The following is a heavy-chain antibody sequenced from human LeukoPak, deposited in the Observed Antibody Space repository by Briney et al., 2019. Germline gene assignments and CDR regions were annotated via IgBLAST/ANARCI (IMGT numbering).Heavy chain of an antibody. CDR2: INHGGST. CDR3: ARGRTGYQLLPTKKDYSYYYIDV. J-gene: IGHJ6*03. V-gene: IGHV4-34*01. D-gene: IGHD2-2*01. CDR1: GGSSSDYF. Sequence: SETLSLTCAVYGGSSSDYFWSWIRQPPGKGLEWIGEINHGGSTNYNPSLKSRITISVDTSKNQFSLKLSSMTAADTAVYYCARGRTGYQLLPTKKDYSYYYIDVWGKGTTVTASS.